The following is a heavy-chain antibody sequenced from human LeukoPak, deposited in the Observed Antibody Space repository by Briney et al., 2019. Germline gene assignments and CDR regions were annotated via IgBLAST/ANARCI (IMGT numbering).Heavy chain of an antibody. V-gene: IGHV3-30-3*01. D-gene: IGHD6-13*01. CDR3: AIGQQLAYFDY. CDR2: ISYDGSNK. Sequence: GGSLRLSCAASGFTFRSYAMHWVRQAPGKGLEWVAIISYDGSNKYYADSVKGRFTISRDNSKNTLYLQMNSLRAEDTAVYYCAIGQQLAYFDYWGQGTLVTVSS. CDR1: GFTFRSYA. J-gene: IGHJ4*02.